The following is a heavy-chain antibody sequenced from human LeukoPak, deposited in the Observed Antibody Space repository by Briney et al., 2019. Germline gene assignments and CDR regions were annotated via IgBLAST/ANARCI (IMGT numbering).Heavy chain of an antibody. D-gene: IGHD6-13*01. Sequence: GGSLRLSCAASGFTFSSYGMHWVRQAPGKGLEWVAVIWYDGSNKYYADSVKGRFTISGDNSKNTLYLQMNSLRAEDTAVYYCARDFERIAAAQNWFDPWGQGTLVTVSS. V-gene: IGHV3-33*01. CDR3: ARDFERIAAAQNWFDP. CDR2: IWYDGSNK. J-gene: IGHJ5*02. CDR1: GFTFSSYG.